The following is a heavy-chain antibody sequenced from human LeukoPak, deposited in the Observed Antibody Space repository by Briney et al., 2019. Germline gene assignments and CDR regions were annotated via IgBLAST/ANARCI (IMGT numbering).Heavy chain of an antibody. V-gene: IGHV1-2*02. J-gene: IGHJ6*03. CDR2: INPNSGGT. D-gene: IGHD3-22*01. Sequence: ASVKVSCKASGYTFTGYYMHWVRQAPGQGLEWMGWINPNSGGTNYAQKFQGRVTMTRDTSISTAYMELSSLRSEDTAVYYCAREGDSSGYYYYYYMDVWGKGTTVTISS. CDR3: AREGDSSGYYYYYYMDV. CDR1: GYTFTGYY.